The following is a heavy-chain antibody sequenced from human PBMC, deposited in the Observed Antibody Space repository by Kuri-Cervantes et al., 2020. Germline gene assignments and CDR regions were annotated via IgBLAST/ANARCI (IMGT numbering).Heavy chain of an antibody. CDR2: IYHNGST. D-gene: IGHD3-10*01. J-gene: IGHJ3*02. CDR1: GGSISSGGYA. Sequence: SCAVSGGSISSGGYAWSWIRQPPGKGLEWIGYIYHNGSTYYNPPLKSRVTISVDTSKNQFSLKLSSVTAADTAVYYCARAGTPDMVEMVRGVAGAFDIWGQGTMVTVSS. CDR3: ARAGTPDMVEMVRGVAGAFDI. V-gene: IGHV4-30-2*05.